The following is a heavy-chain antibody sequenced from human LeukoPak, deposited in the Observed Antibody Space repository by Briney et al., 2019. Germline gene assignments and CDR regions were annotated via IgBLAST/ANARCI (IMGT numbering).Heavy chain of an antibody. V-gene: IGHV4-59*08. D-gene: IGHD2-8*02. Sequence: SETLSLTCTVSGGSINSYYWTWIRQPPRKGLEWIGYIFYTGSTNYNPSLKSRVTLSVDTSKYQFSLKLSSVTAADTALYYCARHLDTSGTGFDYWGLGTLVTVSS. CDR2: IFYTGST. J-gene: IGHJ4*02. CDR1: GGSINSYY. CDR3: ARHLDTSGTGFDY.